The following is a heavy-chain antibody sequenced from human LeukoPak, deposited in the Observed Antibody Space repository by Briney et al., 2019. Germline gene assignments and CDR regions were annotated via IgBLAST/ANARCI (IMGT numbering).Heavy chain of an antibody. J-gene: IGHJ4*02. V-gene: IGHV3-33*01. CDR3: ARDHTIFGVARYYFDY. D-gene: IGHD3-3*01. CDR2: IWYDGSNK. CDR1: GFTFSSYG. Sequence: PGGSLRLSCEASGFTFSSYGMHWVRQAPGKGLEWVAVIWYDGSNKYYADSVKGRFTISRDNSKNTLYLQMDSLRAEDTAVYYCARDHTIFGVARYYFDYWGQGTLVTVSS.